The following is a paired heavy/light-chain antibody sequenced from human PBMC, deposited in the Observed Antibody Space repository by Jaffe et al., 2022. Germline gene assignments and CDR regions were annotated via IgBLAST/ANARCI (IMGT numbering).Light chain of an antibody. J-gene: IGLJ3*02. CDR1: SSDVGGYNY. CDR2: EVN. CDR3: SSYGGNYNLV. V-gene: IGLV2-8*01. Sequence: QPALTQPPSASGSPGQSVAISCTGTSSDVGGYNYVSWYQQHPGKAPKLIISEVNKRPSGVPDRFSASKSGNTASLTVSGLQADDEADYYCSSYGGNYNLVFGGGTKLTVL.
Heavy chain of an antibody. Sequence: QVQLVQSGSELKQPGASVKVSCKASGYSFTRYFMNWVRQAPGQGLEWMGNINTKTGQPTYAPGFTGRFVFSTATSVSTSYLQINNLKAGDTAVYYCARGTDAPGTDYWGQGTRVNVSS. CDR2: INTKTGQP. D-gene: IGHD6-13*01. J-gene: IGHJ4*02. CDR1: GYSFTRYF. V-gene: IGHV7-4-1*02. CDR3: ARGTDAPGTDY.